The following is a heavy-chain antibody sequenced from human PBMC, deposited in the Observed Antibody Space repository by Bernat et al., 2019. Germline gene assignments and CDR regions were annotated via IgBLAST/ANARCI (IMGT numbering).Heavy chain of an antibody. CDR3: AREGFQDYYDSRNDAFDI. CDR2: IYSGGST. J-gene: IGHJ3*02. CDR1: GFTVSSNY. D-gene: IGHD3-22*01. V-gene: IGHV3-53*04. Sequence: EVQLVESGGGLVQPGGSLRLSCAASGFTVSSNYMSWVRQAPGKGLEWVSVIYSGGSTYYADSVKRRFTISRHNSKNTLYLQMNSLRAEDTAVYYCAREGFQDYYDSRNDAFDIWGQGTMVTVSS.